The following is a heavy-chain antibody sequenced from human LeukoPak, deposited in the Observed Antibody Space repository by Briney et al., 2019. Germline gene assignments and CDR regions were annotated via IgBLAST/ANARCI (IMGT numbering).Heavy chain of an antibody. D-gene: IGHD2-21*02. CDR2: INPNSGGT. CDR3: ARDGSVVVTAIGFDY. CDR1: GYTFTGYY. J-gene: IGHJ4*02. V-gene: IGHV1-2*02. Sequence: ASVKVSCKASGYTFTGYYMHWVRQAPGQGLEWMGWINPNSGGTNYAQKFQGRVTMTRDTSISTAYMELSRLRSDDTAVYYCARDGSVVVTAIGFDYWGQGTLVTVS.